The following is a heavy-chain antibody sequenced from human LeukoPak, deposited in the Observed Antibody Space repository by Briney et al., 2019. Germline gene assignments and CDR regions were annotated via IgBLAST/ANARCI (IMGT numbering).Heavy chain of an antibody. CDR1: GFTFSSYA. J-gene: IGHJ6*02. D-gene: IGHD3-10*01. CDR2: ISGSGGST. V-gene: IGHV3-23*01. Sequence: PGGSLRLSCAASGFTFSSYAMSWVRQAPGKGLEWVSAISGSGGSTYYADSVKGRSTISRDNSKNTLYLQMNSLRAEDTAVYYCAKAIYYYGSGSYSYGMDVWGQGTTVTVSS. CDR3: AKAIYYYGSGSYSYGMDV.